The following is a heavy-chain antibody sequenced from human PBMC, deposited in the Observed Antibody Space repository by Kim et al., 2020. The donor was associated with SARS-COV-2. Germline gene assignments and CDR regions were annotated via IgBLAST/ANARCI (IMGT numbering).Heavy chain of an antibody. J-gene: IGHJ6*03. CDR3: ARGRQWARFRYYYMDV. V-gene: IGHV4-34*01. Sequence: SLRSRVTISVDTSKKQFSQKLSSVTAADTAVYYCARGRQWARFRYYYMDVWGKGTTVTVSS. D-gene: IGHD1-26*01.